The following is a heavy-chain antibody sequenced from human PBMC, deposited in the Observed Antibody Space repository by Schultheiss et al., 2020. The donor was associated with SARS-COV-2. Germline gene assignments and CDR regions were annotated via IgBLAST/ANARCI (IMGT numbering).Heavy chain of an antibody. J-gene: IGHJ4*02. CDR3: ARDGVIVAFDY. V-gene: IGHV3-74*01. D-gene: IGHD3-22*01. CDR1: GFTFSNYW. CDR2: INGDGSST. Sequence: GGSLRLSCAASGFTFSNYWMHWVRQAPGKGLVWVSRINGDGSSTDYADSVKGRFTISRDNAKNSLYLQMNSLRAEDTAVYYCARDGVIVAFDYWGQGTLVTVSS.